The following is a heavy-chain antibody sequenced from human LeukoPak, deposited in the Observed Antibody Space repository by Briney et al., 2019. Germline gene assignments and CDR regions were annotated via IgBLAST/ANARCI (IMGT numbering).Heavy chain of an antibody. D-gene: IGHD2-15*01. CDR3: SKTGCNYSTYRWDYYYYYMDV. CDR1: GFTFSRYG. Sequence: PGGSLRLSCAASGFTFSRYGMSWVRQAPGQGLEWVSAISGSGVSTYYADSVKGRFTISRDNSKNSLYLQMNSLRAEDTAVYYCSKTGCNYSTYRWDYYYYYMDVWGKGTTVTFSS. CDR2: ISGSGVST. J-gene: IGHJ6*03. V-gene: IGHV3-23*01.